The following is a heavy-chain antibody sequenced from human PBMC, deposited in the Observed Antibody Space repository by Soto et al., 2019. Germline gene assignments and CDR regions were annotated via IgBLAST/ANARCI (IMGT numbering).Heavy chain of an antibody. CDR2: ISSSSSYI. J-gene: IGHJ6*02. Sequence: LRLSCAASGFTFSSYSMNWVRQAPGKGLEWVSSISSSSSYIYYADSVKGRFTISRDNAKNSLYLQMNSLRAEDTAVYYCARVKGFGDRYYYYYGMDVWGQGTTVTVSS. V-gene: IGHV3-21*01. CDR1: GFTFSSYS. D-gene: IGHD3-10*01. CDR3: ARVKGFGDRYYYYYGMDV.